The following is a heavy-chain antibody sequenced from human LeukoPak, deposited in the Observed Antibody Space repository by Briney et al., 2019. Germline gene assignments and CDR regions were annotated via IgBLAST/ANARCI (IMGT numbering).Heavy chain of an antibody. V-gene: IGHV4-4*09. CDR3: ARNRSPLRPNSLFDP. CDR1: GGSISSYY. CDR2: IYTSGST. Sequence: SETLSLTCTVSGGSISSYYWSWIRQPPGKGLEWIWYIYTSGSTNYNPSLKSRVTISVDTSNNQFSLKLSSVTAADTAVYYCARNRSPLRPNSLFDPWGQGTLVTVSS. J-gene: IGHJ5*02. D-gene: IGHD5-18*01.